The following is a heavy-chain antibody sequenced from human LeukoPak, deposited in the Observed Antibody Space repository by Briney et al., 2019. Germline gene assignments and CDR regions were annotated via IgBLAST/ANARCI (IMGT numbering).Heavy chain of an antibody. CDR2: ISSSSSYI. CDR3: ARDGGYFDRLAYFFDY. Sequence: GGSLRLSCAASRFTFSSYSMNWVRQAPGKGLEWVSSISSSSSYIYYADSVKGRFTISRDNSKNTLYLQMNSLRVEDTAVYYCARDGGYFDRLAYFFDYWGQGALVPVSS. D-gene: IGHD3-9*01. V-gene: IGHV3-21*01. CDR1: RFTFSSYS. J-gene: IGHJ4*02.